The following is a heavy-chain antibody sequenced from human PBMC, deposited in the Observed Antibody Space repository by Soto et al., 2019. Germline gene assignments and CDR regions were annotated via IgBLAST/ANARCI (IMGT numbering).Heavy chain of an antibody. D-gene: IGHD1-26*01. CDR1: GFFFTTYA. Sequence: VGSLRLSCAASGFFFTTYAMNWVRQAPGKGLEWVSAIGVYANTYYADSVKGRFTISRDDSRNTVHLQLNSLRVDDTAVYYCAKESTVGSPGDYFDSWGQGTLVTVS. CDR3: AKESTVGSPGDYFDS. CDR2: IGVYANT. J-gene: IGHJ4*02. V-gene: IGHV3-23*01.